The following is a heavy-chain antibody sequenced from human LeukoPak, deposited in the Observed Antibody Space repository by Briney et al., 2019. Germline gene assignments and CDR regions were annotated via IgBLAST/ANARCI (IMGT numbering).Heavy chain of an antibody. CDR1: GFTFSSYS. J-gene: IGHJ4*02. Sequence: GGSLRLSCAASGFTFSSYSMNWVRQAPGKGLEWVSSISSSSSYIYYADSVKGRFTISRDNAKNSLYLQMNTLRAEDTALYYCARAKYYYDSSGYYVPYYFDYWGQGTLVTVSS. CDR3: ARAKYYYDSSGYYVPYYFDY. V-gene: IGHV3-21*04. CDR2: ISSSSSYI. D-gene: IGHD3-22*01.